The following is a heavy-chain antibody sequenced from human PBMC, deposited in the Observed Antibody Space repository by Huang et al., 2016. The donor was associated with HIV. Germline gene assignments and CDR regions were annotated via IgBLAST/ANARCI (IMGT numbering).Heavy chain of an antibody. Sequence: QERLVESGGGVVQQGRSLRLSWAASGVTFSSYAMHGVRRAPGKGWEWVAVIAYDGSNQHNLDSVKGRFTISRDNSKKMLYLQMNSLRMGDTAVYYCARGSAGVLWFGEMWGQGTLVTVSS. J-gene: IGHJ4*02. D-gene: IGHD3-10*01. CDR1: GVTFSSYA. CDR2: IAYDGSNQ. V-gene: IGHV3-30*04. CDR3: ARGSAGVLWFGEM.